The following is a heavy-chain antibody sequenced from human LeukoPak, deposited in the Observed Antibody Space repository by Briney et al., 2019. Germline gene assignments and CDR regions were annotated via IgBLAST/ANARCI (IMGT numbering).Heavy chain of an antibody. CDR2: TYYRSKWYN. J-gene: IGHJ4*02. CDR3: ARVTYNSAWRLRGFDY. V-gene: IGHV6-1*01. Sequence: SQTLSLTCAISGDSVSSNSAAWNWIRQSPSRGLEWLGRTYYRSKWYNDYAVSVKSRITINPDTPKNQFSLQLNSVTPEDTAVYYCARVTYNSAWRLRGFDYWGQGTLVTVSS. D-gene: IGHD6-19*01. CDR1: GDSVSSNSAA.